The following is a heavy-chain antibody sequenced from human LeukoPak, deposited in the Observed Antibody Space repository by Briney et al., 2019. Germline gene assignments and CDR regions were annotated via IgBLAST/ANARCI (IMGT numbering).Heavy chain of an antibody. V-gene: IGHV4-39*07. J-gene: IGHJ4*02. CDR1: GGSISSSSYY. CDR2: IYYSGST. Sequence: SETLSLTCTVSGGSISSSSYYWGWIRQPPGKGLEWIGSIYYSGSTYYNPSLKSRVTISVDTSKNQFSLKLSSVTAADTAVYYCARGRLSEGIAVLLFDYWGQGTLVTVSS. CDR3: ARGRLSEGIAVLLFDY. D-gene: IGHD6-19*01.